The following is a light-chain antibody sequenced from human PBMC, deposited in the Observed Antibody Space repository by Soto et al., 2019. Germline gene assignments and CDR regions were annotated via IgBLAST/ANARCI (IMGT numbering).Light chain of an antibody. V-gene: IGKV3-15*01. CDR1: QSVSSN. CDR3: QQYNNWPPKFT. CDR2: GAS. Sequence: EIVMTQSPATLSVSPGERATLSCRASQSVSSNLAWYQQKPGQAPRLLIYGASTRATGIPARFSGSGSGTEFTLTISSLQSEDFAVYYCQQYNNWPPKFTFGQGTKLEMK. J-gene: IGKJ2*01.